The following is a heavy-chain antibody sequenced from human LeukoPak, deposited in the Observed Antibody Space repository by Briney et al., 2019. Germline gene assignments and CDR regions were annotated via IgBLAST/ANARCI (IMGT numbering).Heavy chain of an antibody. CDR1: GGSISSHY. Sequence: SETLSLTCTVSGGSISSHYWSWIRQPPGMGLEWIGYIYYSGSTNYNPSLKSRVTISVDTSKNQFSLKLSSVTAADTAVYYCASGEGYCSGGWCWFDPWGQGTLVTVSS. CDR3: ASGEGYCSGGWCWFDP. J-gene: IGHJ5*02. V-gene: IGHV4-59*11. D-gene: IGHD2-15*01. CDR2: IYYSGST.